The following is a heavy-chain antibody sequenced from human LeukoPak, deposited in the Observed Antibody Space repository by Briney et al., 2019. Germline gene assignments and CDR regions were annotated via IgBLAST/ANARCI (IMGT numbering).Heavy chain of an antibody. J-gene: IGHJ4*02. CDR3: AKDGVGTFDY. D-gene: IGHD3-3*01. Sequence: PGGSLRLSCAASGFTFSSYSMNWVRQAPGKGLEWVSAISGSGGSTYYADSVKGRFTISRDNSKNTLYLQMNSLRAEDTAVYYCAKDGVGTFDYWGQGTLVTVSS. V-gene: IGHV3-23*01. CDR2: ISGSGGST. CDR1: GFTFSSYS.